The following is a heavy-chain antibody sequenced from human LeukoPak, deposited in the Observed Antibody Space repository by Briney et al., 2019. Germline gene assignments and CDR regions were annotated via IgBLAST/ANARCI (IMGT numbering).Heavy chain of an antibody. CDR2: ISNSSSYI. V-gene: IGHV3-21*01. D-gene: IGHD6-13*01. J-gene: IGHJ4*02. Sequence: GGSLRLSCAASGFTFSSYSMNWVRQAPGKGLEWVSPISNSSSYIYYADSVKGRFTISRDNAKNSLYLQMNSLRAEDTAVYYCAREAYSSSWYDYWGRGTLVTVSS. CDR1: GFTFSSYS. CDR3: AREAYSSSWYDY.